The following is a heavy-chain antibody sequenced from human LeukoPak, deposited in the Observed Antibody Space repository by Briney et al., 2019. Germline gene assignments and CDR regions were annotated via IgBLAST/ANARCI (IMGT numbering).Heavy chain of an antibody. Sequence: GGSLRLSCAASGFTFSNNAISWVRQVPGKGLEWVSSISGSGDTTYYADSVKGLFTISRDNSKNTLYVQMNSLRAEDTAVYYCAKNLRYFANWYFDLWGRGTLVTVST. V-gene: IGHV3-23*01. CDR2: ISGSGDTT. CDR3: AKNLRYFANWYFDL. D-gene: IGHD3-9*01. CDR1: GFTFSNNA. J-gene: IGHJ2*01.